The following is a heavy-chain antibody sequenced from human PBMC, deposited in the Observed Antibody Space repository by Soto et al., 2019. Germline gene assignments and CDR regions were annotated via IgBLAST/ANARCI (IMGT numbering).Heavy chain of an antibody. V-gene: IGHV4-34*01. CDR3: AMYSYYYFDY. J-gene: IGHJ4*02. D-gene: IGHD6-13*01. CDR1: GGSFIGYY. Sequence: PSETLSLTCAFYGGSFIGYYWSWIRQPPGKGLEWIGEINHSGSTNYNPSLKSRVTISVDTSKNQFSLKLSSVTAADTAVYYCAMYSYYYFDYWGQGTLVTVSS. CDR2: INHSGST.